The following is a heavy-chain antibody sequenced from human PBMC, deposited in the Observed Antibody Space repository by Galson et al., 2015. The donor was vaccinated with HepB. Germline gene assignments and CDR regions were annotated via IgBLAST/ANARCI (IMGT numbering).Heavy chain of an antibody. D-gene: IGHD2-15*01. CDR3: AKSGPPPKAATSYYYGMDV. J-gene: IGHJ6*02. Sequence: SLRLSCAASGFTFSSHAMSWVRQAPGKGLEWVSSIRGDGSNTFYADSVKGRFTISRDNSKNTLSLQMDSLRAEDTAVYYCAKSGPPPKAATSYYYGMDVWGQGTTVTVSS. CDR1: GFTFSSHA. CDR2: IRGDGSNT. V-gene: IGHV3-23*01.